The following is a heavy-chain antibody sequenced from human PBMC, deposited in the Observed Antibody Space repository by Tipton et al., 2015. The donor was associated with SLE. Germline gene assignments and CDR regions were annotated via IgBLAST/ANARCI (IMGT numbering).Heavy chain of an antibody. J-gene: IGHJ5*02. CDR2: IYYSGST. V-gene: IGHV4-61*01. CDR1: GYSISSGYY. D-gene: IGHD5-12*01. Sequence: TLSLTCAVSGYSISSGYYWSWIRQPPGKGLEWIGYIYYSGSTNYNPSLKSRVTISVDTSKNQFSLKLSSVTAADTAVYYCARAGDGYSGYGGWFDPWGQGTLVTVSS. CDR3: ARAGDGYSGYGGWFDP.